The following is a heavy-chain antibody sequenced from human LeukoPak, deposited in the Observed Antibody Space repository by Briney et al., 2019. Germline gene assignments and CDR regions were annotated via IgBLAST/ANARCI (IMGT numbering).Heavy chain of an antibody. V-gene: IGHV3-21*01. Sequence: GGSLRLSCSASGFTFTSYDMNWLRQAPGKGLEWVSSITSRRGYIYYADSVKGRFTISRDNAKKSLYLHMNSQRAEDTAVYYCARGGESSVNDYWGQGTLVTVSS. CDR2: ITSRRGYI. J-gene: IGHJ4*02. CDR1: GFTFTSYD. D-gene: IGHD2-21*01. CDR3: ARGGESSVNDY.